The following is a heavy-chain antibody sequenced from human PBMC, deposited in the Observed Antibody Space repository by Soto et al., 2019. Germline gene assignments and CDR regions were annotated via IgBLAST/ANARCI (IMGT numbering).Heavy chain of an antibody. V-gene: IGHV4-34*01. J-gene: IGHJ4*02. Sequence: SETLSLTCAVYGGSFSGYYWSWIRQPPGKGLEWIGEINHSGSTNYNPSLKSRVTISVDTFKNQFSLKLSSVTAADTAVYYCARGPIPWEQWYFDYWGQGTLVTVSS. CDR2: INHSGST. D-gene: IGHD6-19*01. CDR3: ARGPIPWEQWYFDY. CDR1: GGSFSGYY.